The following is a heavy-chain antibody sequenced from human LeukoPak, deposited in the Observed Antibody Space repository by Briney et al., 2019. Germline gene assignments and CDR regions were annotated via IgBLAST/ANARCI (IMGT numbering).Heavy chain of an antibody. J-gene: IGHJ5*02. CDR1: GFTFSNCG. D-gene: IGHD3-10*01. V-gene: IGHV3-30*02. CDR3: PKDLTSDFGGAFDP. Sequence: GGSLRLSCAASGFTFSNCGMHWVRQAPGKGLEWVALIRFDGAIKYYADSVKGRFTVSRDNSKNTLYLQMNSPRPEDTAVYYCPKDLTSDFGGAFDPWGQGTLVTVFS. CDR2: IRFDGAIK.